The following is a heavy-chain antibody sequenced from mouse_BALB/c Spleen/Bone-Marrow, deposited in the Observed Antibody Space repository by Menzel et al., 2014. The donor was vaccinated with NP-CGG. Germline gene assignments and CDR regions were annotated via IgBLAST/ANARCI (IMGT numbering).Heavy chain of an antibody. Sequence: SGAELARPGASVKLSCKASGYTFTSYWMQWVKQRPGQGLEWIGAIYPGDGDTRYTQKFKGKATLTADKSSSTAYMQLSSLASEDSAVYYCARGFPFDYRGQGTTLTVSS. CDR1: GYTFTSYW. V-gene: IGHV1-87*01. CDR3: ARGFPFDY. CDR2: IYPGDGDT. J-gene: IGHJ2*01.